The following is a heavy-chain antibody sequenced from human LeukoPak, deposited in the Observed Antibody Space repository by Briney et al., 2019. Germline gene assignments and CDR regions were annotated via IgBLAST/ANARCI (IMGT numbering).Heavy chain of an antibody. D-gene: IGHD3-10*01. Sequence: SETLSLTCTVSGGSISSGGYYWSWIRQHPGKGLEWIGYIYYSGSAYYNPSLKSRVTISVDTSENQFSLKLSSVTAADTAVYYCARVNYGSATKEDYWGQGTLVTVSS. CDR2: IYYSGSA. CDR1: GGSISSGGYY. V-gene: IGHV4-31*03. J-gene: IGHJ4*02. CDR3: ARVNYGSATKEDY.